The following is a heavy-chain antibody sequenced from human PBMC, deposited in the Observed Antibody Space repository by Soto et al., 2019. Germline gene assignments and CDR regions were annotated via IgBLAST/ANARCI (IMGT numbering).Heavy chain of an antibody. J-gene: IGHJ4*02. CDR2: ISAYNGNT. D-gene: IGHD6-19*01. CDR3: ARFILGIAVAGLDY. V-gene: IGHV1-18*01. CDR1: GYTFTSYG. Sequence: VASVKVSCKASGYTFTSYGTSWVRQAPGQGLEWMGWISAYNGNTNYAQKLQGRVTMTTDTSTSTAYMELKSLRSDDTAVYYCARFILGIAVAGLDYWGQGTLVTVSS.